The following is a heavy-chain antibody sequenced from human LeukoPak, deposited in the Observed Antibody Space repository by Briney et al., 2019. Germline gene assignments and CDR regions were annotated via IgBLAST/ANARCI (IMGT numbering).Heavy chain of an antibody. CDR3: AREGGSKIGSGYYWNRPYGMDV. CDR2: ISAYNGNT. D-gene: IGHD3-22*01. J-gene: IGHJ6*02. Sequence: GASVKVSCKASGGTFSSYAISWVRQAPGQGLEWMGWISAYNGNTNYAQKLQGRVTMTTDTSTSTAYMELRSLRSDDTAVYYCAREGGSKIGSGYYWNRPYGMDVWGQGTTVTVSS. V-gene: IGHV1-18*01. CDR1: GGTFSSYA.